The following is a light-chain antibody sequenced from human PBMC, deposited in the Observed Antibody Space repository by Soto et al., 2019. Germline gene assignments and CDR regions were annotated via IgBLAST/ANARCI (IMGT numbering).Light chain of an antibody. CDR2: EVS. CDR3: SSYAGSNKLV. Sequence: QSALTQPPSASGSPGQSVIISCTGTSSDVGGYNYVSWYQQHPGKAPKILIYEVSKRPSGVPDRFSGSKSGNTASLTVSGLQAEDEADYYCSSYAGSNKLVFGGGTKLTVL. CDR1: SSDVGGYNY. J-gene: IGLJ3*02. V-gene: IGLV2-8*01.